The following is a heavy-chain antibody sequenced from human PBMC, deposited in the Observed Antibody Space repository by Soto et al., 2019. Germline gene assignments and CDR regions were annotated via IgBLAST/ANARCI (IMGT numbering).Heavy chain of an antibody. CDR1: GFTFSSYS. V-gene: IGHV3-21*01. D-gene: IGHD3-16*02. Sequence: PGGSLRLSCAASGFTFSSYSMDWVRQAPGKGLEWVSSISSSSSYIYYADSVKGRFTISRDNAKNSLYLQMNSLRAEDTAVYYCARAYDDYVWGSYRDTAIKGPYGMDVWGQGTTVTVSS. J-gene: IGHJ6*02. CDR3: ARAYDDYVWGSYRDTAIKGPYGMDV. CDR2: ISSSSSYI.